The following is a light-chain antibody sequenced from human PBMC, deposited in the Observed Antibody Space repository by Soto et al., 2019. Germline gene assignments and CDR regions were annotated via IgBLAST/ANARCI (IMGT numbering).Light chain of an antibody. Sequence: DIQMTQSPSTLSASVGDRITITCRASQSISSLLAWYQQKPGKAPKLLIYKTSTLGSGVPSRFSGSGSGTEFTLTISGLKPDDFATYYCQQYNSYSTFGQGTKLEMK. J-gene: IGKJ2*01. CDR1: QSISSL. CDR3: QQYNSYST. CDR2: KTS. V-gene: IGKV1-5*03.